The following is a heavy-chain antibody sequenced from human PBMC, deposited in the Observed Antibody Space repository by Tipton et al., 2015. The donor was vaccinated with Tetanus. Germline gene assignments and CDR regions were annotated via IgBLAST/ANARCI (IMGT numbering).Heavy chain of an antibody. CDR1: GYMFNSHW. Sequence: QLVQSGAEVKQPGESLKISCKGSGYMFNSHWIGWVRQVPGKGLEWLGTIYPGDSYSTYSPSFEGQVTISVDRSIDTAYLQWSSLKASDTAIYYCARPLTSVAFGGFAFDVWGQGTLVTVSS. V-gene: IGHV5-51*01. J-gene: IGHJ3*01. CDR3: ARPLTSVAFGGFAFDV. D-gene: IGHD3-16*01. CDR2: IYPGDSYS.